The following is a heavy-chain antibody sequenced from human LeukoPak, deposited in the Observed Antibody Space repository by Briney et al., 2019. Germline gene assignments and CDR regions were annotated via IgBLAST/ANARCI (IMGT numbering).Heavy chain of an antibody. V-gene: IGHV4-39*01. CDR3: ARQWWTRVVALLYWFDP. D-gene: IGHD2/OR15-2a*01. CDR2: IYYSGST. CDR1: GGSISSSSYY. Sequence: SETLSLTCTVSGGSISSSSYYWGWIRQPPGKGLEWIGSIYYSGSTYYNPSLKSRVTISVDTSKNQFSLKLSSVTAADTAVYYCARQWWTRVVALLYWFDPWGQGPLVTVSS. J-gene: IGHJ5*02.